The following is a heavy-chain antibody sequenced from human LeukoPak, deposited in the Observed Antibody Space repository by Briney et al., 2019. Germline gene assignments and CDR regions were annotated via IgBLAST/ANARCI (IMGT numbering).Heavy chain of an antibody. Sequence: SGGSLRLSCAASGFTFSSYAMSWVRQAPGKGLEWVSAISGSGGSTYYADSVKGRFTISRDNSKNTLYLQMNSLRAEDTAVYYCAKDRSGSCWRNAFDIWGQGTMVTVSS. V-gene: IGHV3-23*01. CDR3: AKDRSGSCWRNAFDI. D-gene: IGHD1-26*01. CDR1: GFTFSSYA. CDR2: ISGSGGST. J-gene: IGHJ3*02.